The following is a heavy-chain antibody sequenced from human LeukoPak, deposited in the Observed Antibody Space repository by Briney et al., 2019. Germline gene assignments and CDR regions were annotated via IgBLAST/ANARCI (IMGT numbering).Heavy chain of an antibody. V-gene: IGHV3-74*03. D-gene: IGHD6-19*01. CDR2: IHSDGIST. CDR3: AKDSKEVQWLRTVWAYYYYMDV. Sequence: GGSLRLSCAASGFTFSNTWMHWVRQAPGKGLVWVSRIHSDGISTTYADSVKGRFTISRDNAKNTLYLQMNSLRAEDTAVYYCAKDSKEVQWLRTVWAYYYYMDVWGKGTTVTISS. J-gene: IGHJ6*03. CDR1: GFTFSNTW.